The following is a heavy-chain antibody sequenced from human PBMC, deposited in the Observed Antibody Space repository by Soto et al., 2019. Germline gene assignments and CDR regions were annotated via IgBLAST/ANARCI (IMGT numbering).Heavy chain of an antibody. CDR3: AREGYSYGIYYYYYGMDV. CDR2: IYYSGST. Sequence: SETLSLTCVVSGGTIISYYWSWIRQPTGKGLEWIGYIYYSGSTNYNPSLKSRVTISVDTSKNQFSLKLSSVTAADTAVYYCAREGYSYGIYYYYYGMDVWGQGTTVTVSS. CDR1: GGTIISYY. V-gene: IGHV4-59*01. J-gene: IGHJ6*02. D-gene: IGHD5-18*01.